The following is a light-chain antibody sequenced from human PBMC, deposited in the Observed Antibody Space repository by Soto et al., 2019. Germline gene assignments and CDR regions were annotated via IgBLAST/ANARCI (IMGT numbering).Light chain of an antibody. CDR1: RSLSGW. CDR2: KVS. V-gene: IGKV1-5*03. J-gene: IGKJ1*01. CDR3: QQYFGAWT. Sequence: DFQMTQSPSTLSAYVGDRVTITCRASRSLSGWLAWYQQKPGKAPNLLIYKVSTLETGVPSRFSGSGSGTEFTLTINSLQSDDSGTYFCQQYFGAWTFGQGTKVEVK.